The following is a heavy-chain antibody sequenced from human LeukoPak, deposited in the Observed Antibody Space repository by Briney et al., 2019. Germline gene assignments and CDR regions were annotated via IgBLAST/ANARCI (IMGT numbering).Heavy chain of an antibody. CDR3: ARAGYYTYYYYGMDV. V-gene: IGHV4-34*01. Sequence: SETLSPTCAVYGGSFSGYYWSWIRQPPGKGLEWIGEINHSGSTNYNPSLKSRVTISVDTSKNQFSLKLSSVTAADTAVYYCARAGYYTYYYYGMDVWGQGTTVTVSS. D-gene: IGHD3-3*01. CDR2: INHSGST. J-gene: IGHJ6*02. CDR1: GGSFSGYY.